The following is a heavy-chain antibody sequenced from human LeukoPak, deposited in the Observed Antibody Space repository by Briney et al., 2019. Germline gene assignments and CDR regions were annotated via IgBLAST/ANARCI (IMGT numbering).Heavy chain of an antibody. CDR3: ARDRRIDYYDSSGYDY. Sequence: SETLSLTCTVSGGSISSYYWSWIRQPPGKGLEWIGYIYYSGSTNYNPSLKSRVTISVDTSKNQFSLKLSSATAADTAVYYCARDRRIDYYDSSGYDYWGQGTLVTVSS. CDR1: GGSISSYY. V-gene: IGHV4-59*12. J-gene: IGHJ4*02. D-gene: IGHD3-22*01. CDR2: IYYSGST.